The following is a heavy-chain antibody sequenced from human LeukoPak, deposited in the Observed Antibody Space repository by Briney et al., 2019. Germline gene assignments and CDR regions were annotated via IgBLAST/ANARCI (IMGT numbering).Heavy chain of an antibody. V-gene: IGHV4-34*01. CDR2: INHSGST. Sequence: SETLSLTCAVYGGSFSGYYWSWIRQPTGKGLEWIGEINHSGSTNYNPSLKSRVTISVDTSKNQFSRKLSSVTAADTAVYYCARGSLWYSSSLDAFDIWGQGTMVTVSS. CDR3: ARGSLWYSSSLDAFDI. CDR1: GGSFSGYY. J-gene: IGHJ3*02. D-gene: IGHD6-13*01.